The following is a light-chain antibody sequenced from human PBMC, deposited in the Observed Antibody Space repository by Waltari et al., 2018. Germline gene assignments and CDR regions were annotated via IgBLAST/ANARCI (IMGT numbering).Light chain of an antibody. CDR3: AAWDDSLSGPI. J-gene: IGLJ2*01. V-gene: IGLV1-47*01. CDR2: MNS. Sequence: QSVLTQPPSTSGTPGQRVTISCSGRTSHIQIHDLSWYHQLPGTAPKLLMYMNSRRPSGVSDRFSGSKSGTSASLAISGLRSEDEGDYYCAAWDDSLSGPIFGGGTRLTVL. CDR1: TSHIQIHD.